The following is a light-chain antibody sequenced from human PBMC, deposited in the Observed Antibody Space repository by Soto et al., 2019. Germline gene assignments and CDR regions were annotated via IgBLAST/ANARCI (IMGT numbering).Light chain of an antibody. CDR3: AAWDDSLNWV. CDR2: ENN. Sequence: QSVLTQPPSASGAPGQRVTISCSGSASNIGRDPVNWYQQVPGTAPKLLIYENNHRPSGVPDRFSGSKSGTSASLVISGLQSEDEAEYYCAAWDDSLNWVFGGGTQLTVL. CDR1: ASNIGRDP. J-gene: IGLJ3*02. V-gene: IGLV1-44*01.